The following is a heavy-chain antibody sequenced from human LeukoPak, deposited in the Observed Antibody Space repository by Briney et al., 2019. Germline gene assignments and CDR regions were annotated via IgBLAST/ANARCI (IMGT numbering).Heavy chain of an antibody. Sequence: GGSLRLSCAASGFTFSDYYMSWIRQAPGKGLEWVSSISSSSSTIYYADSVKGRFTISRDNAKNSLYLQMNSLRAEDTAVYYCARDTVAAAGSVDYWGQGTLVTVSS. CDR3: ARDTVAAAGSVDY. J-gene: IGHJ4*02. D-gene: IGHD6-13*01. V-gene: IGHV3-11*04. CDR1: GFTFSDYY. CDR2: ISSSSSTI.